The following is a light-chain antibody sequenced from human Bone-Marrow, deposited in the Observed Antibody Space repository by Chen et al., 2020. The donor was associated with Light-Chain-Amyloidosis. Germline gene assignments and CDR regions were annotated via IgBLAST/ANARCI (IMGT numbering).Light chain of an antibody. V-gene: IGLV2-14*01. CDR3: SSYTITNTLV. CDR2: EVT. Sequence: QFALTQPASVSGSPGQSFTISCPGTSSDVGGDNHVSWYQHHPDKAPKLMIYEVTTRPSWVPDRFSGSKSDNTASLSISGLQTEDEADYFCSSYTITNTLVFGSGTRVTVL. J-gene: IGLJ1*01. CDR1: SSDVGGDNH.